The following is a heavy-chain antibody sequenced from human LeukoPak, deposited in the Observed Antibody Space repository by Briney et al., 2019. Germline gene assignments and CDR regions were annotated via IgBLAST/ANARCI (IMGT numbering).Heavy chain of an antibody. J-gene: IGHJ3*02. V-gene: IGHV4-59*02. Sequence: SETLSLTCAVSGGSVSSYYWSWIRQPPGRGLEWIGYIYNSGNTNYNPSLKSRVTISVGTSKNQFSLKLSSVTAADTAVYYCARNPTYSTSSRDAFDIWGQGTMVTVSS. D-gene: IGHD6-6*01. CDR2: IYNSGNT. CDR1: GGSVSSYY. CDR3: ARNPTYSTSSRDAFDI.